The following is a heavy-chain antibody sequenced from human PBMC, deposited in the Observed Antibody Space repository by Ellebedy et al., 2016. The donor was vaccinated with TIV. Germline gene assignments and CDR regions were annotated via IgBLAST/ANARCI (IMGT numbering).Heavy chain of an antibody. CDR3: ARSRALRGVTFDY. CDR1: GFTFSSYS. Sequence: GESLKISCAASGFTFSSYSMNWVRQAPGKGLEWVSFISDTTTTIYYAASVKGRFTISRDSAKNSLYLQMNSLRDEDTAVYYCARSRALRGVTFDYWGQGTLVTVSS. J-gene: IGHJ4*02. V-gene: IGHV3-48*02. CDR2: ISDTTTTI. D-gene: IGHD3-10*01.